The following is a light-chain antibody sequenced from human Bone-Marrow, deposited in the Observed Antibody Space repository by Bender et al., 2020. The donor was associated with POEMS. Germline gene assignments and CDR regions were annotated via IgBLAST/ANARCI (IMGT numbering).Light chain of an antibody. CDR3: CSYATGGTWV. J-gene: IGLJ2*01. Sequence: QSALTQPASVSGSPGQSITISCTGVTTNVGTYNLVSWYQQHPGKAPKLMISEDNKRPSGVSNRFSGSRSGNTASLTISGLQAEDEADYYCCSYATGGTWVFGGGTKVTVL. CDR1: TTNVGTYNL. V-gene: IGLV2-23*01. CDR2: EDN.